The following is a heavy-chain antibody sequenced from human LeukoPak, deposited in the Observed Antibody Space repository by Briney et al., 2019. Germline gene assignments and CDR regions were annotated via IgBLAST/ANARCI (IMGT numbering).Heavy chain of an antibody. CDR3: ASRDYGSTWSDP. CDR1: RSILSTYW. D-gene: IGHD4/OR15-4a*01. V-gene: IGHV5-51*01. J-gene: IGHJ5*02. Sequence: GESLKISCKGFRSILSTYWIGWVRQMGGRGLEWMGIIYPVDYTTQYTSSFQGHVTISVDKSTGTAYLQWSSLKASDTAMYYCASRDYGSTWSDPWGQGTLVTVSS. CDR2: IYPVDYTT.